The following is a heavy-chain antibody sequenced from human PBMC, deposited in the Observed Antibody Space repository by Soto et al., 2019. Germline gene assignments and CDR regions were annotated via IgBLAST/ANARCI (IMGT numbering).Heavy chain of an antibody. CDR2: INPNSGGT. CDR1: GYTFTGYY. CDR3: ARSYYYYYGMDV. Sequence: ASVKVSCKASGYTFTGYYMHWVRQAPGQGLEWMGWINPNSGGTNYAQKFQGRVTMTRDTSISTAYMELSRLRSDDTAVYYCARSYYYYYGMDVWGQGTTVTVSS. V-gene: IGHV1-2*02. J-gene: IGHJ6*02.